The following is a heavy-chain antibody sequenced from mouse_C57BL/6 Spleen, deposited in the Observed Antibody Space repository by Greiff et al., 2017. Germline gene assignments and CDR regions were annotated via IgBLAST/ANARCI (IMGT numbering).Heavy chain of an antibody. J-gene: IGHJ3*01. V-gene: IGHV1-50*01. CDR2: IDPSDSYT. CDR1: GYTFTSYW. Sequence: QVQLQQPGAELVKPGASVKLSCKASGYTFTSYWMQWVKQRPGQGLEWIGEIDPSDSYTNYNQKFKGKATLTVDTSSSTAYMQLSSLTSEDSAVYYCARGIYSKGFNAYWGQGTLVTVSA. CDR3: ARGIYSKGFNAY. D-gene: IGHD2-5*01.